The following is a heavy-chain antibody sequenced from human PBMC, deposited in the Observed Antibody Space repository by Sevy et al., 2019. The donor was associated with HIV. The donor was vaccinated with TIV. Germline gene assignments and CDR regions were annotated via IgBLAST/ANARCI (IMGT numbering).Heavy chain of an antibody. J-gene: IGHJ1*01. CDR1: GYTLTELS. CDR3: ATAHLYCSGGSCLSGGYFQH. CDR2: FDPEDGET. Sequence: ASVKVSCKVSGYTLTELSMHWVRQAPGKGLEWMGGFDPEDGETIYAQKFQGRVTMTEATSTDTAYMELSSLRSEDTAVYYCATAHLYCSGGSCLSGGYFQHWGQGTLVTVSS. V-gene: IGHV1-24*01. D-gene: IGHD2-15*01.